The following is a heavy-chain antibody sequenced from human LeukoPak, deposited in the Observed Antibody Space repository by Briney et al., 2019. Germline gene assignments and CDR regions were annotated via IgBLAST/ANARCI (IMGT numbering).Heavy chain of an antibody. Sequence: PGGSLRLSCAASGFTFSDYYMSWIRQAPGKGLEWVSYISSSNRYTNYADSVKGRFTISRDNAKNSPYLQMNSLRDEDSAVYYCARGFGPLGSWSIDYWGQGTLVTVSS. D-gene: IGHD6-13*01. V-gene: IGHV3-11*06. CDR1: GFTFSDYY. CDR3: ARGFGPLGSWSIDY. J-gene: IGHJ4*02. CDR2: ISSSNRYT.